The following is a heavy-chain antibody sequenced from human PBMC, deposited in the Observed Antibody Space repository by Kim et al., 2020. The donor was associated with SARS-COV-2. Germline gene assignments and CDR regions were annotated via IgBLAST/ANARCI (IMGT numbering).Heavy chain of an antibody. CDR3: AKVAANSTNTYLDY. CDR1: GFTFSSYG. J-gene: IGHJ4*02. CDR2: ISYDGSKK. Sequence: GGSLRLSCAASGFTFSSYGMHWVRQAPGKGLEWVALISYDGSKKYYADSVKGRFTISRDNSKNTLYLQMNSLRAEDTAVYYCAKVAANSTNTYLDYWGQGTPVTLSS. V-gene: IGHV3-30*18. D-gene: IGHD2-2*01.